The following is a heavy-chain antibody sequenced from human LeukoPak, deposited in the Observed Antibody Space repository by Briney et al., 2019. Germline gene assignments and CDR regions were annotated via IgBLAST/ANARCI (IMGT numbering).Heavy chain of an antibody. CDR3: ARHLRAVAGGRYFDY. CDR2: IYHNGGT. V-gene: IGHV4-59*08. D-gene: IGHD6-19*01. Sequence: PGETLSLTCTVSGGSISGCYWSWIRQPPGKGLEWIGYIYHNGGTNYNPSLQSRFTISIDTSKNQFSLKLSSVTAADTAVYYCARHLRAVAGGRYFDYWGQGTQVTVSS. CDR1: GGSISGCY. J-gene: IGHJ4*02.